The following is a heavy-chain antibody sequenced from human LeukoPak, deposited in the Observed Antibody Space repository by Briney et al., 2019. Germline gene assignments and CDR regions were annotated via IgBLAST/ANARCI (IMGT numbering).Heavy chain of an antibody. CDR3: VKDIAQGYTFGSIEKDY. CDR1: GVAFSNYA. D-gene: IGHD5-18*01. CDR2: ISERGDGT. Sequence: GGSLRLSCAASGVAFSNYAMSWVRQAPGKGLEWVAAISERGDGTYYAGSMKGRFTISRDNAKNMVYRQINILRAENPAIYYCVKDIAQGYTFGSIEKDYWGQGTLVTASS. J-gene: IGHJ4*02. V-gene: IGHV3-23*01.